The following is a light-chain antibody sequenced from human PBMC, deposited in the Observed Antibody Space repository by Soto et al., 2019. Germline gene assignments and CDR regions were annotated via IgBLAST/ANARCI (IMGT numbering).Light chain of an antibody. J-gene: IGLJ2*01. Sequence: QSVLTQPPSVSGAPGQRVTISCTGSSSNIGAGYDVHWYQQLPGTAPKLLIYGXXXXXXXXXXXXXXSKSGTSASLAITGXXXEDXXXXXCQSYDSSLSGVVFGGGTKVTVL. CDR2: GXX. CDR1: SSNIGAGYD. CDR3: QSYDSSLSGVV. V-gene: IGLV1-40*01.